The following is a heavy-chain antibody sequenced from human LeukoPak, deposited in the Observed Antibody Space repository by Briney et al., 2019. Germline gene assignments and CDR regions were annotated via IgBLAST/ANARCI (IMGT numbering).Heavy chain of an antibody. CDR1: EFTFVRYA. V-gene: IGHV3-48*04. J-gene: IGHJ6*03. Sequence: GSLRLSCAASEFTFVRYAMNWVRQAPGKGLEWVSYISSSSFKIGYADSVKGRFTISRDNSKNSLYLQMDSLGVEDTAVYYCVRDPSYGSSWYYYMDVWGKGTTVTVSS. CDR3: VRDPSYGSSWYYYMDV. D-gene: IGHD6-13*01. CDR2: ISSSSFKI.